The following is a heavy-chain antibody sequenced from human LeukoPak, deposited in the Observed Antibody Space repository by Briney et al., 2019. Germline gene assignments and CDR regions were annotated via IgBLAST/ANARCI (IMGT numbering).Heavy chain of an antibody. V-gene: IGHV1-18*01. CDR3: ATNENWGTDLHFDY. J-gene: IGHJ4*02. CDR2: ISAYNGNT. D-gene: IGHD7-27*01. CDR1: GYTFTSYG. Sequence: ASVKVSCKASGYTFTSYGISWVRQAPGQGLEWMGWISAYNGNTNYARKLQGRVTMTTDTSTSTAYMELRSLRSDDTAVYYCATNENWGTDLHFDYWGQGTLVTVSS.